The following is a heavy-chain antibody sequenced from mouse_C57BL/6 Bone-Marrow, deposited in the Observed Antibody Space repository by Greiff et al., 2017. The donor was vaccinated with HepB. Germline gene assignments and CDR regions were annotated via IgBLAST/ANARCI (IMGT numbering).Heavy chain of an antibody. J-gene: IGHJ2*01. CDR1: GYAFSSYW. V-gene: IGHV1-80*01. D-gene: IGHD2-2*01. Sequence: QVQLQQSGAELVKPGASVKISCKASGYAFSSYWMNWVKQRPGKGLEWIGQIYPGDGDTNYNGKFKGKATLTADKSSSTAYMQLSSLTSEDSAVYFCARLGGYDEGYYFDYWGQGTTLTVSS. CDR2: IYPGDGDT. CDR3: ARLGGYDEGYYFDY.